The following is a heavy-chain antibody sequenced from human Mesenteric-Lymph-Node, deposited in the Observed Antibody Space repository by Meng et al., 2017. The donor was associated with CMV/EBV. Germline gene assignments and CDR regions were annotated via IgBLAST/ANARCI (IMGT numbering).Heavy chain of an antibody. D-gene: IGHD3-10*01. CDR2: ISSSGSAI. CDR1: GFTFSSYE. J-gene: IGHJ4*02. V-gene: IGHV3-48*03. Sequence: GGSLRLSCAASGFTFSSYEMNWVRQAPGKGLEWVSYISSSGSAIYYADSVKGRFTISRDNAKNSLYLQMNSLRAEGTAVYYCAADYYGSGRRYWGQGTLVTVSS. CDR3: AADYYGSGRRY.